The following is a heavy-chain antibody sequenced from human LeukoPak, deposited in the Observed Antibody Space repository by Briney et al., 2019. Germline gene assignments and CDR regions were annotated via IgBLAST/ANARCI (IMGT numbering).Heavy chain of an antibody. CDR3: AKDYGSGSYYSALQVLFDY. J-gene: IGHJ4*02. CDR1: GFTFDDYA. CDR2: ISWNSGSI. Sequence: GGSLRLSCAASGFTFDDYAMHWVRQAPGKGLEWVSGISWNSGSIGYADSVKGRFTISRDNAKNSLYLQMNSLRAEDTALYYCAKDYGSGSYYSALQVLFDYWGQGTLVTVSS. D-gene: IGHD3-10*01. V-gene: IGHV3-9*01.